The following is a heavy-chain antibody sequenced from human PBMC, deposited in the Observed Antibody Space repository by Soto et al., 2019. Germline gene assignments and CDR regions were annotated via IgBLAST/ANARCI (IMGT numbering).Heavy chain of an antibody. V-gene: IGHV4-34*01. D-gene: IGHD3-10*01. CDR1: GGSFSGYY. J-gene: IGHJ6*03. CDR3: ASHVLVWFGELFREDYYMDV. Sequence: SETLSLTCAVYGGSFSGYYWSWIRQPPGKGLEWIGEINHSGSTNYNPSLKSRVTISVDTSKNQFSLKLSSVTAADTAVYYCASHVLVWFGELFREDYYMDVWGKGTTVTVSS. CDR2: INHSGST.